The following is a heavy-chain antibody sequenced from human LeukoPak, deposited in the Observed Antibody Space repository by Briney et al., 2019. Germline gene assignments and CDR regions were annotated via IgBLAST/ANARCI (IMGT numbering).Heavy chain of an antibody. CDR2: IYYSGST. J-gene: IGHJ4*02. Sequence: SETLSLTCTVSGGSISSSSYYWGWIRQPPGKGLEWIGSIYYSGSTYYNPSLKSRVTISVDTSKNQFSLKLSSVTAADTAVYYCARGGDSSGYPFFDYWGQGTLVTVSS. CDR3: ARGGDSSGYPFFDY. D-gene: IGHD3-22*01. CDR1: GGSISSSSYY. V-gene: IGHV4-39*01.